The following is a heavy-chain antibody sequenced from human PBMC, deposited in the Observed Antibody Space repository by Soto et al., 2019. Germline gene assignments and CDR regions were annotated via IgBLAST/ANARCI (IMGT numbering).Heavy chain of an antibody. J-gene: IGHJ5*02. CDR1: GFTFSSYW. CDR3: ARDRLYDYVWGSYRYTGANWFDP. CDR2: INSDGSST. V-gene: IGHV3-74*01. D-gene: IGHD3-16*02. Sequence: GGSLRLSCAASGFTFSSYWMHWVRQAPGKGLVWVSRINSDGSSTSYADSVKGRFTISRGNAKNTLYLQMNSLRAEDTAVYYCARDRLYDYVWGSYRYTGANWFDPWGQGTLVTVSS.